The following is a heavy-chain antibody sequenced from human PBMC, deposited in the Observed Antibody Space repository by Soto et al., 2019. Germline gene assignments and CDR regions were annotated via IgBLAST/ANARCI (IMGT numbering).Heavy chain of an antibody. D-gene: IGHD3-22*01. V-gene: IGHV1-18*01. CDR1: GGTFSSYG. Sequence: GASVEVSCKASGGTFSSYGISWVRQAPGQGLEWMGWISAYNGNTNYAQKLQGRVTMTTDTSTSTAYMELRSLRSDDTAVYYCERDESGYEGHDAFDIWGQGTMVTVSS. CDR3: ERDESGYEGHDAFDI. CDR2: ISAYNGNT. J-gene: IGHJ3*02.